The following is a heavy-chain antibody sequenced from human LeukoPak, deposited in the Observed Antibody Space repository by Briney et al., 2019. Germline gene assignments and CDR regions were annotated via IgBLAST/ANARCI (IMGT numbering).Heavy chain of an antibody. CDR2: IYYSGST. CDR1: GGSVSSGSYY. Sequence: PLETLSLTCTVSGGSVSSGSYYWSWIRQPPGKGLEWIGYIYYSGSTNYNPSLKSRVTISVDTSKNLFSLKLSSVTAADTAVYYCATSYYYDSSGYYYGFDYWGQGTLVTVSS. J-gene: IGHJ4*02. D-gene: IGHD3-22*01. V-gene: IGHV4-61*01. CDR3: ATSYYYDSSGYYYGFDY.